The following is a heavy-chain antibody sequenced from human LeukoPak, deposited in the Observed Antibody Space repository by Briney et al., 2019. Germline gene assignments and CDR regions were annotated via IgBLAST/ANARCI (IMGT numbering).Heavy chain of an antibody. J-gene: IGHJ3*01. V-gene: IGHV4-30-2*01. CDR2: IFQSGSP. Sequence: PSGALSLTSAVSGGPLSSGGYSWTWIRQPPGKGLEWLGYIFQSGSPSYNPSLRSRVTISVDTSRNHFSLELISVTAADTAMYYCARDRAGLGLLDFWGQGTMVTVSS. CDR1: GGPLSSGGYS. CDR3: ARDRAGLGLLDF. D-gene: IGHD1-26*01.